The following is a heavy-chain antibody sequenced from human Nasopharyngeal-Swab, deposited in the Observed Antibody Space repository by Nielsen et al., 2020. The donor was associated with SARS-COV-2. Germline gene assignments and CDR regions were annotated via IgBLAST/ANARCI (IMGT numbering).Heavy chain of an antibody. CDR2: IYSGGST. CDR1: GFTVRSNY. D-gene: IGHD3-16*02. J-gene: IGHJ6*02. CDR3: ARDSGDYVWGSYRHWYGMDV. Sequence: GGSLRLSCAASGFTVRSNYMSWVRQPPGRVLEWVSVIYSGGSTYYADSVKGRFTISRDNSKNTLYLQMNSLRAEDTAVYYCARDSGDYVWGSYRHWYGMDVWGQGTTVTVSS. V-gene: IGHV3-53*01.